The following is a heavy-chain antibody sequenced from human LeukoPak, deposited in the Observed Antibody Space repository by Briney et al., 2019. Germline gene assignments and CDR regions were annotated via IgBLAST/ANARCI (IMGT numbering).Heavy chain of an antibody. J-gene: IGHJ4*02. D-gene: IGHD6-13*01. CDR3: AREMGKYSSTYFDY. Sequence: GRSLRLSCAASGFTFSSYAMHWVRQAPGKGLEWVAVISYDGSNKYYADSVKGRFTISRDNSKNTLYLQMNSLRAEDTAVYYCAREMGKYSSTYFDYWGQGTLVTVSS. CDR1: GFTFSSYA. V-gene: IGHV3-30*04. CDR2: ISYDGSNK.